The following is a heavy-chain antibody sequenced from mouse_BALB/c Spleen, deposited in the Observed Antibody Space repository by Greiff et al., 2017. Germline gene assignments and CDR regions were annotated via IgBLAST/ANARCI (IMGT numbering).Heavy chain of an antibody. Sequence: VHLVESGPGLVAPSQSLSITCTVSGFSLTSYGVHWVRQPPGKGLEWLGVIWAGGSTNYNSALMSRLSISKDNSKSQVFLKMNSLQTDDTAMYYCARENPYYGSSPWFAYWGQGTLVTVSA. CDR1: GFSLTSYG. CDR3: ARENPYYGSSPWFAY. J-gene: IGHJ3*01. CDR2: IWAGGST. D-gene: IGHD1-1*01. V-gene: IGHV2-9*02.